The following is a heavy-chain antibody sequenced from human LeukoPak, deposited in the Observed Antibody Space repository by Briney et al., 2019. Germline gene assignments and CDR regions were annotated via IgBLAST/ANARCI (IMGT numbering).Heavy chain of an antibody. CDR3: ARSVRGGGIDY. Sequence: GGSLRLSCAASGFTFSSYSMNWVRQAPGKGLEWVSSISGSSSYIYYADSVKGRFTISRDNAKNSLYLQMNSLRAEDTAVYYCARSVRGGGIDYWGQGTLVTVSS. CDR2: ISGSSSYI. V-gene: IGHV3-21*01. CDR1: GFTFSSYS. D-gene: IGHD3-10*01. J-gene: IGHJ4*02.